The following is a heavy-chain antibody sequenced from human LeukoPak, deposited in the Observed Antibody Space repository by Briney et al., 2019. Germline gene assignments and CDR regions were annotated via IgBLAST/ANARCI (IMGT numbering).Heavy chain of an antibody. CDR2: ISDSGDYT. D-gene: IGHD2-8*01. J-gene: IGHJ4*02. V-gene: IGHV3-23*01. CDR1: GFTFSSYA. CDR3: AKDTSIGKYCTNGVCSPFDY. Sequence: QPGGSLTLSCAGSGFTFSSYAMSWVRQAPGQGLEWVSVISDSGDYTSYADSVRGRFTISRDNSRNTLYLQMISLRPEDTAVYYCAKDTSIGKYCTNGVCSPFDYWGQGTLVTDSS.